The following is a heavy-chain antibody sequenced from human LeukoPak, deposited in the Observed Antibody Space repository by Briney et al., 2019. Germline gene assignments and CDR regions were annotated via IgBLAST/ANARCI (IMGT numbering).Heavy chain of an antibody. CDR2: MNPNSGNT. J-gene: IGHJ5*02. D-gene: IGHD5-12*01. CDR3: VRGEGSSGYSGYDLWYNWFDP. CDR1: GYTFTSYD. Sequence: ASVKVSCKASGYTFTSYDINWVRQATGLGLEWMGWMNPNSGNTGYAQKFQGRVTMTRNTSISTAYMELSSLRSEDTAVYYCVRGEGSSGYSGYDLWYNWFDPWGQGTLVTVSS. V-gene: IGHV1-8*01.